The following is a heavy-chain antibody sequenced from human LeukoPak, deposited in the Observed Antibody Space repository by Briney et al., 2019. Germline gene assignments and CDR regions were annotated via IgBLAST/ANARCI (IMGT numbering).Heavy chain of an antibody. CDR2: ISGSGGST. CDR1: GFTFSSYD. CDR3: AKIRSLDYYDILAGYPYSFDY. V-gene: IGHV3-23*01. Sequence: GGTLRLSCAASGFTFSSYDMNWVRQAPGKGLEWVSAISGSGGSTYYADSEKVLFNISRDNSKDKLYLQMNMLRAEDKAVYYCAKIRSLDYYDILAGYPYSFDYWGQGTLVTASS. D-gene: IGHD3-9*01. J-gene: IGHJ4*02.